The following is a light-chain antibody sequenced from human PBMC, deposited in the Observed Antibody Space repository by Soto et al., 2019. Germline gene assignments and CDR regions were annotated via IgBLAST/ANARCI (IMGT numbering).Light chain of an antibody. CDR3: QQYGSSPMYT. J-gene: IGKJ2*01. Sequence: EIVLTQSPGTLSLSPGERATLSCRASQSVSSSYFAWYQQKPGQAPRLLIYGASGRATGIPDRFSGSGSGTDFTFTISRLEPEDFAVYYCQQYGSSPMYTFGQGTKLEIK. V-gene: IGKV3-20*01. CDR1: QSVSSSY. CDR2: GAS.